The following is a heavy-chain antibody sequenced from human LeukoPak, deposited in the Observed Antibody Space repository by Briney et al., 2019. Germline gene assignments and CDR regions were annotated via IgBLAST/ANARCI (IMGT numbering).Heavy chain of an antibody. CDR3: VRGSGGNGYGYWGDN. V-gene: IGHV3-33*08. CDR2: IWYHGNEI. Sequence: GGSLRLSCAASGFTFTTYTMNWVRQAPGKGLEWVAVIWYHGNEIHYVDSVKGRFTISRDNFRNTLYLQMSSLRAEDSAVYYCVRGSGGNGYGYWGDNWGQGTLVTVSS. J-gene: IGHJ4*02. D-gene: IGHD5-12*01. CDR1: GFTFTTYT.